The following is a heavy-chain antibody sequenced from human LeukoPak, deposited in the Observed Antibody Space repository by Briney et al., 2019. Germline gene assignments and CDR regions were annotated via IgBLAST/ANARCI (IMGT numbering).Heavy chain of an antibody. V-gene: IGHV3-48*03. CDR2: ISCSTGTFI. Sequence: GGSLRLSCTASGFTFSNYEMNWVRQAPGKGLEWVAYISCSTGTFIYYADSVKGRFTISRDNAKNSLYLQMSSLRAEDTALYYCARTLSGYDSDFDCWGRGALVTVSS. CDR3: ARTLSGYDSDFDC. J-gene: IGHJ4*02. D-gene: IGHD5-12*01. CDR1: GFTFSNYE.